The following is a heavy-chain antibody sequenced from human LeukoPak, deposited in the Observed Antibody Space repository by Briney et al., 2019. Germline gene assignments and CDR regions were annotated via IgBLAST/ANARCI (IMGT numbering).Heavy chain of an antibody. CDR1: AFSFTTYE. V-gene: IGHV3-48*03. D-gene: IGHD3-10*01. CDR2: ISGSGSSI. J-gene: IGHJ4*02. Sequence: GGSLRLSCTASAFSFTTYEMNWVRQAPGKGLEWVSYISGSGSSIYYADSVKGRFTISRDNAKNSLYLQMNSLRAEDTAVYYCAKFWNYYGSGSYIDYWGQGTLVTVSS. CDR3: AKFWNYYGSGSYIDY.